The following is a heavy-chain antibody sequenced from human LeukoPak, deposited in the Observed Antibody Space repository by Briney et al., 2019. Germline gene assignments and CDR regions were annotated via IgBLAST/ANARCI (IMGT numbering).Heavy chain of an antibody. J-gene: IGHJ4*02. V-gene: IGHV3-23*01. Sequence: GGSLRLSCAASGFTFSSYAMSWVRQAPGKGLEWVSAISGSGGSTYYADSVKGRFTISRDNSKNTLYLQMNSLRAEDTAVYYCAKDLYDYVWGSYRYTGGYFDYWGQGTLVTVSS. CDR3: AKDLYDYVWGSYRYTGGYFDY. D-gene: IGHD3-16*02. CDR1: GFTFSSYA. CDR2: ISGSGGST.